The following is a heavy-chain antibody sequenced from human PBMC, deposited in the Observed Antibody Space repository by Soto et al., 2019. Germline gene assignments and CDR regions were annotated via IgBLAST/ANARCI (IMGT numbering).Heavy chain of an antibody. CDR3: ARAGGSCSGGSCTNKYFYGMDV. Sequence: PGGSLRLSCAASGFTFSRFWMHWVRQAPGMGLVWVSRINSDGSSTNYADSVKGRFTISRDNAKNTLYLQMNSLRVEDTAVYYCARAGGSCSGGSCTNKYFYGMDVWGQGTTVTVSS. J-gene: IGHJ6*02. D-gene: IGHD2-15*01. CDR1: GFTFSRFW. V-gene: IGHV3-74*01. CDR2: INSDGSST.